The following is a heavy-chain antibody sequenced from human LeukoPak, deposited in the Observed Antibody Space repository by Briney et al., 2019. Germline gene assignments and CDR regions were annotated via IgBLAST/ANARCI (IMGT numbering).Heavy chain of an antibody. Sequence: PSETLSLTCTVSGDSISSYYWSWIRQPPGKGLEWIGYISYSGSTNYNPSLKSRVTISIDTSKNQFSLRLSSVTAADTAVYYCARDSSGWSPLFDYWGQGTPVTVSS. CDR1: GDSISSYY. CDR2: ISYSGST. J-gene: IGHJ4*02. V-gene: IGHV4-59*01. CDR3: ARDSSGWSPLFDY. D-gene: IGHD6-19*01.